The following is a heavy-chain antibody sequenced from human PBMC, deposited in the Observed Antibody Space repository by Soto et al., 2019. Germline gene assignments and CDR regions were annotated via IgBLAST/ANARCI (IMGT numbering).Heavy chain of an antibody. CDR3: VDGGAIGRPPLDP. CDR1: GFTFYSHA. D-gene: IGHD6-6*01. CDR2: TSASGGVT. Sequence: GGSVRLSCAASGFTFYSHAMSWVRQAPGKGLEWVSGTSASGGVTYYADSVKGRFTMSRDNAKNTLWMQMNGLRVEETAVYYCVDGGAIGRPPLDPWGQGTLLTVSS. V-gene: IGHV3-23*01. J-gene: IGHJ5*02.